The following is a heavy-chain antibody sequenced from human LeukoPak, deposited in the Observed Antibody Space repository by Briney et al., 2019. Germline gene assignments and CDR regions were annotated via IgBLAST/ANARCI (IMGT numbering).Heavy chain of an antibody. J-gene: IGHJ4*02. Sequence: AASVKVSCKASGGTFSSYAISWVRQAPGQGLEWMGGIIPIFGTANYAQKFQGRVTITADESTSTAYMELSSLRSEDTAVYYCARDQSPRWIQLWTWTNWGQGTLVTVSS. CDR2: IIPIFGTA. CDR3: ARDQSPRWIQLWTWTN. D-gene: IGHD5-18*01. V-gene: IGHV1-69*01. CDR1: GGTFSSYA.